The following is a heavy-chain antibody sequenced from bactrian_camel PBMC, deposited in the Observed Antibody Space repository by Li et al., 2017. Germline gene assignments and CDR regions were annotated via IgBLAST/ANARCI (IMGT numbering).Heavy chain of an antibody. J-gene: IGHJ4*01. Sequence: EVQLVESGGGLVQPGGSLRLSCAASGFTFSSYYMSWYRQAPGNNCELVSTISSDGTTSYADSVKGRFTISQDNAKNTLYLQMNSLKPEDTAVYYCAIEGASGTWCTFPYNYWGQ. D-gene: IGHD2*01. V-gene: IGHV3S67*01. CDR3: AIEGASGTWCTFPYNY. CDR2: ISSDGTT. CDR1: GFTFSSYY.